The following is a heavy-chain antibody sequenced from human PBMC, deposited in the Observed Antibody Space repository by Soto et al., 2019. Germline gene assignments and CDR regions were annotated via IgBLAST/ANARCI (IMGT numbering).Heavy chain of an antibody. Sequence: EVQLLESGGGLVQPGGSLRLSCAASGFTFSSYAMSWVRQAPGKGLEWVSAISGSGGSTYYADSVKGRFTISRDNSKNTLYLQMNSLRAEDTAVYYCAKEESGDYDMAEYFQHWGQGTLVTVSS. CDR3: AKEESGDYDMAEYFQH. J-gene: IGHJ1*01. CDR1: GFTFSSYA. CDR2: ISGSGGST. V-gene: IGHV3-23*01. D-gene: IGHD4-17*01.